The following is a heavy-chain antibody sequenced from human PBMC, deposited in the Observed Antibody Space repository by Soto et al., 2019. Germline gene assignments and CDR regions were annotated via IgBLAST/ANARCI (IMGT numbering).Heavy chain of an antibody. D-gene: IGHD2-2*01. Sequence: GESLKISCKGSGYSFTSHWISWVLQMPGHGLEWMGRIDPSDSYTNYSPSFPGHVTISADKSISTAYLQWSSLKASDTAMYYCARHPRVVPAAMGYYYYGMDVWGQGTTITV. J-gene: IGHJ6*02. CDR1: GYSFTSHW. CDR2: IDPSDSYT. V-gene: IGHV5-10-1*01. CDR3: ARHPRVVPAAMGYYYYGMDV.